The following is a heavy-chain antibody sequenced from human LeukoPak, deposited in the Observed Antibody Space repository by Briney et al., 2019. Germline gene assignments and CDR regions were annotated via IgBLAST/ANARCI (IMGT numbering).Heavy chain of an antibody. CDR1: GDSIRTYY. D-gene: IGHD3-22*01. CDR2: IYYSGTT. Sequence: PSETLSLTCTVSGDSIRTYYWSWIRQPPGKGLEWIGYIYYSGTTDYNPSLKSRVTISVDTSKNQFSLKLSSVTAADTAVYYCARISPDYYDSSGYFVDYWGQGTLVTVSS. J-gene: IGHJ4*02. V-gene: IGHV4-59*01. CDR3: ARISPDYYDSSGYFVDY.